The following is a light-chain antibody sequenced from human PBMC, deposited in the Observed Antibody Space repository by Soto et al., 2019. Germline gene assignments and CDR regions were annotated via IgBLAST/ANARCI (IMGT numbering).Light chain of an antibody. V-gene: IGLV2-11*01. J-gene: IGLJ1*01. CDR3: SSYSGSYTLL. Sequence: VLPQPRSVFGSPGQSVTISCTGTRRDVGGYNYVSWYQQHPGKAPKLMIYDVSKRPSGVPDRFSGSKSGNTASLTISGLQALDWADSYCSSYSGSYTLLFG. CDR2: DVS. CDR1: RRDVGGYNY.